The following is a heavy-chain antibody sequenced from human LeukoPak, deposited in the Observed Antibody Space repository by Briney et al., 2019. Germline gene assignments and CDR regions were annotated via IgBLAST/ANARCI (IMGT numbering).Heavy chain of an antibody. CDR2: IKEDGSGK. D-gene: IGHD2-15*01. Sequence: PGGSLRLSCAASGLTFRSYWMTWVRQAPGKGLEWVGNIKEDGSGKYYVDSVKGRFTISRDNAKNSLYLQMNSLRAEDTAVYYCAKDTGCSGGSCYSFYDYWGQGTLVTVSS. CDR3: AKDTGCSGGSCYSFYDY. CDR1: GLTFRSYW. J-gene: IGHJ4*02. V-gene: IGHV3-7*01.